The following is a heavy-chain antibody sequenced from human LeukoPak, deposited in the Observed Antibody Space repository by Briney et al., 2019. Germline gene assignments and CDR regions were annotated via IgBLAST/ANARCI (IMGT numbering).Heavy chain of an antibody. CDR1: GGAFSSYA. J-gene: IGHJ6*02. Sequence: SVKVSCKASGGAFSSYAISWVRQAPGQGLEWMGGIIPIFGTANYAQKFQGRVTITADESTSTAYMELSSLRSEDTAVYYCARSLWFGELFNYYGMDVWGQGTTVTVSS. CDR3: ARSLWFGELFNYYGMDV. D-gene: IGHD3-10*01. CDR2: IIPIFGTA. V-gene: IGHV1-69*13.